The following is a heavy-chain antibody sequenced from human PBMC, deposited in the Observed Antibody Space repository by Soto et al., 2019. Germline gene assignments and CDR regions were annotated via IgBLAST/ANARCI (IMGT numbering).Heavy chain of an antibody. J-gene: IGHJ4*02. V-gene: IGHV3-66*01. Sequence: GGSLRLSCAASGFTVSSNYLSWVRQAPGKGLEWVSVIYSGGSTFYADSVKGRFTISRDNSKNTLYLQMNSLRAEGTAVYYCATPSLRYFDWFQYDYWGQGTLVTVS. D-gene: IGHD3-9*01. CDR2: IYSGGST. CDR3: ATPSLRYFDWFQYDY. CDR1: GFTVSSNY.